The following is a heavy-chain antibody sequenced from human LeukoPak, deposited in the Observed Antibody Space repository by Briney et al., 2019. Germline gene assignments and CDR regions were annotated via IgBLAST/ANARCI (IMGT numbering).Heavy chain of an antibody. J-gene: IGHJ5*02. D-gene: IGHD6-19*01. CDR3: ARDRIAVAEDWFDP. CDR1: GYSISSCYY. Sequence: SETLSLTCTVSGYSISSCYYWGWIRQPPGKGLEWIGYIYYSGSTYYNPSLKSRVTISVDTSKNQFSLKLSSVPAADTAVYYCARDRIAVAEDWFDPWGQGTLVTVSS. CDR2: IYYSGST. V-gene: IGHV4-38-2*02.